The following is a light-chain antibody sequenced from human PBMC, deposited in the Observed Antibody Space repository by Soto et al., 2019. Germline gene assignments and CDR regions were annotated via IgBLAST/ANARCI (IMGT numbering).Light chain of an antibody. CDR2: DAS. J-gene: IGKJ1*01. V-gene: IGKV1-5*01. CDR1: QSISSW. CDR3: QQYQSYWT. Sequence: DIQMTQSPSTLSASVGDRVTITCRASQSISSWLAWYQHKPGKAPNLLIYDASSLQGGVPSRFSGSGSGTEFTLTISSLQPEDFATYYCQQYQSYWTFGQGTKVEIK.